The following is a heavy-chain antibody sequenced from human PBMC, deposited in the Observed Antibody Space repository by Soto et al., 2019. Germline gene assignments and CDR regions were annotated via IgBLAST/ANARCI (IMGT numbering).Heavy chain of an antibody. J-gene: IGHJ6*02. Sequence: GGSLRLFCTASGFTFGDYAMSWSRQAPRKGLEWVGFIRSKAYGGTTEYAASVKGRFTISRDDSKSIAYLQMNSLKTEDTAVYYCTRAPEGGYYGMDVWGQGTTVTVSS. CDR2: IRSKAYGGTT. CDR1: GFTFGDYA. V-gene: IGHV3-49*03. D-gene: IGHD1-26*01. CDR3: TRAPEGGYYGMDV.